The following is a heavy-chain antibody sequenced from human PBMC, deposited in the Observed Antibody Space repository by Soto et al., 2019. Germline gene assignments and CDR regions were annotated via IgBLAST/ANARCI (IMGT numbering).Heavy chain of an antibody. CDR2: MNPNSGNT. Sequence: ASVKVSCKASGYTFTSYDINWVRQATGQGLEWMGWMNPNSGNTGYAQKLQGRVTMTRNTSISTAYMELSSLRSEDTAVYYCGRRGYSSSWYYYYYYGMDVWGQGTTVTVSS. CDR3: GRRGYSSSWYYYYYYGMDV. V-gene: IGHV1-8*01. J-gene: IGHJ6*02. CDR1: GYTFTSYD. D-gene: IGHD6-13*01.